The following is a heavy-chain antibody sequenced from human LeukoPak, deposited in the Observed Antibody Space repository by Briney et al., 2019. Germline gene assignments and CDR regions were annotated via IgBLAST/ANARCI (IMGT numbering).Heavy chain of an antibody. CDR1: GFTFSSYD. CDR3: ARLRSGSFDY. V-gene: IGHV3-13*01. J-gene: IGHJ4*02. Sequence: GGSLRLSCTASGFTFSSYDMHWVRHATGKGLEWVSAIGTAGDTYYPGSVKGRFTISRENAKNSLYLQMNSLRAGDTAVYYCARLRSGSFDYWGQGTLVTVSS. CDR2: IGTAGDT. D-gene: IGHD1-26*01.